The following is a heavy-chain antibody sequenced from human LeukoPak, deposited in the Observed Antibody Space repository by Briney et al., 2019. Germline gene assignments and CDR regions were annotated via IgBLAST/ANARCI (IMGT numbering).Heavy chain of an antibody. J-gene: IGHJ5*02. CDR3: ATKYYDFWSGYSYNWFDP. D-gene: IGHD3-3*01. Sequence: ASVKVSCKASGYTFTSYYIHWVRQAPGQGLEWMGVINPSGGSTRYAQNFQGRLTMTRDTSTSTVHMEVSSLSSEDTAVYYCATKYYDFWSGYSYNWFDPWGQGTLVTVSS. V-gene: IGHV1-46*01. CDR1: GYTFTSYY. CDR2: INPSGGST.